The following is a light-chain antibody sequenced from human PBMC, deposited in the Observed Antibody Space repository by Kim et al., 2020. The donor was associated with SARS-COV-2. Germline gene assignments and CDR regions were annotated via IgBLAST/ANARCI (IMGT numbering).Light chain of an antibody. V-gene: IGKV3-15*01. Sequence: EIVMTQSPATLSVSPGERVTLSCRASQSISSNLGWYQQKPGQAPRLLIYGASTRATGIPARFSGSGSGTEFTLTISSLQSEDFAAYCCQQYNECPWTFGQGTKVDIK. CDR1: QSISSN. CDR2: GAS. CDR3: QQYNECPWT. J-gene: IGKJ1*01.